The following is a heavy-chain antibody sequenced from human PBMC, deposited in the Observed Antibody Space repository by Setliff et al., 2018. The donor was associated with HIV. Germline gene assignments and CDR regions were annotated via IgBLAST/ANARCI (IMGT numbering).Heavy chain of an antibody. J-gene: IGHJ4*01. CDR2: IYTSGST. Sequence: KSSETLSLTCTVSGGSISSGTSYWRWIRQPAGKGLEWIGRIYTSGSTKYNPSLKSRVTISLDTSKNQFSLKLTSVTAADTAIYYCARGRDYTGSWFRPFYLDFWGHGNLVTVSS. V-gene: IGHV4-61*02. D-gene: IGHD3-3*01. CDR3: ARGRDYTGSWFRPFYLDF. CDR1: GGSISSGTSY.